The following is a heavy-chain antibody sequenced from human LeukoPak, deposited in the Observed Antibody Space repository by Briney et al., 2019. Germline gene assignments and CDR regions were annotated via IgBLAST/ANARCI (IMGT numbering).Heavy chain of an antibody. CDR2: IYYSGST. V-gene: IGHV4-39*07. CDR3: ARAVGLGPQPRDRDYYMDV. J-gene: IGHJ6*03. Sequence: SETLSLTCTVSGGSISSSSYYWGWIRQPPGKGLEWIGSIYYSGSTYYNPSLKSRVTISVDTSKNQFSLKLSSVTAADTAVYYCARAVGLGPQPRDRDYYMDVWGKGTTVTVSS. D-gene: IGHD3/OR15-3a*01. CDR1: GGSISSSSYY.